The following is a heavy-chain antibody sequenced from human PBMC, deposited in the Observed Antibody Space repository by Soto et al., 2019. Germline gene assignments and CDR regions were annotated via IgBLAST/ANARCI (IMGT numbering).Heavy chain of an antibody. D-gene: IGHD6-19*01. CDR1: GYIFTTYG. CDR2: ISAYNGNT. J-gene: IGHJ6*02. Sequence: QVQLVQSGAEVKKPGASVKVSCKASGYIFTTYGISWVRQAPGQGLEWMGWISAYNGNTNYAQKIQGRVTMTTDTSRRRAYMELRSLRSDDTAVYYCARQQWLYYYYGLDVWGQGTTVTVSS. V-gene: IGHV1-18*01. CDR3: ARQQWLYYYYGLDV.